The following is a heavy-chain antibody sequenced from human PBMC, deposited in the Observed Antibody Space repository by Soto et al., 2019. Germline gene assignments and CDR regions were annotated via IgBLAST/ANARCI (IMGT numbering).Heavy chain of an antibody. V-gene: IGHV1-46*01. D-gene: IGHD5-12*01. CDR1: GYTFTSYY. J-gene: IGHJ4*02. CDR2: INPSGGST. Sequence: ASVKVSCKASGYTFTSYYMHWVRQAPGQGLEWMGIINPSGGSTSYAQKFQGRVTMTRDTSTSTVYMELSSLRSEDTAVYYCARVAVQSEMATISDYWGQGTLVTVSS. CDR3: ARVAVQSEMATISDY.